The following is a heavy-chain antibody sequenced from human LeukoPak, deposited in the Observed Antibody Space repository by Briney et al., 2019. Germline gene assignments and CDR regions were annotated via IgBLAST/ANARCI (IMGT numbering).Heavy chain of an antibody. J-gene: IGHJ3*02. Sequence: QPGGSLRLSCAASGFTFSTYWMYWVRQAPGKGLVWVSRVNSDGSTTNYADSVKGRFTISRDNAKNSLYLQMNSLRAEDTAVYYCASVDTAIDAFDIWGQGTMVTVSS. CDR1: GFTFSTYW. CDR2: VNSDGSTT. D-gene: IGHD5-18*01. V-gene: IGHV3-74*01. CDR3: ASVDTAIDAFDI.